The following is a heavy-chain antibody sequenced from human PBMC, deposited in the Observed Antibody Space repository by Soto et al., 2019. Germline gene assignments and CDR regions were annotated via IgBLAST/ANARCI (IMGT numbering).Heavy chain of an antibody. D-gene: IGHD3-16*01. CDR3: SRDSAYNLDY. CDR2: ISTEGSSA. CDR1: GFTFSIHS. Sequence: GGSLRLSCAASGFTFSIHSMHWVRQAPGKGLEWVSYISTEGSSAQYADSVRGRFTISRDNVNNVLFLQMNGLRAEDSALYYCSRDSAYNLDYWGPGSLVTVSS. V-gene: IGHV3-48*01. J-gene: IGHJ4*02.